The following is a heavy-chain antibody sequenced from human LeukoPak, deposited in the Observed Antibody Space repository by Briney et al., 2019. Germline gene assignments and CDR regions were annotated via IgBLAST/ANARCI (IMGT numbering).Heavy chain of an antibody. Sequence: ASVKVSCKASGYTFTSYGISWVRQAPGQGLEWMGWISAYNGNTNYAQKLQGRVTMTTDTSTSTAYMELRSLRSDDTAVYYCARVYSSSWYVGYMDVWGKGTTVTVSS. D-gene: IGHD6-13*01. CDR1: GYTFTSYG. CDR2: ISAYNGNT. V-gene: IGHV1-18*01. J-gene: IGHJ6*03. CDR3: ARVYSSSWYVGYMDV.